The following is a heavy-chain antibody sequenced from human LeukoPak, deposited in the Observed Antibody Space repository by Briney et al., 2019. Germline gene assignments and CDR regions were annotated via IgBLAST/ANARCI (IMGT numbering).Heavy chain of an antibody. CDR3: AREGREKGYYDSSGYYLDY. CDR2: IIPIFGTA. CDR1: GGTFSSYA. Sequence: GASVKVSCKASGGTFSSYAISWVRQAPGQGLEWMGGIIPIFGTANYAQKFQGRATITADESTSTAYMELSSLRSEDTAVYYCAREGREKGYYDSSGYYLDYWGQGTLVTVSS. D-gene: IGHD3-22*01. J-gene: IGHJ4*02. V-gene: IGHV1-69*01.